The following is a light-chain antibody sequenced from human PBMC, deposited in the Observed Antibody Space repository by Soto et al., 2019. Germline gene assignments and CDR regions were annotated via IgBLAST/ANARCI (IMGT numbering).Light chain of an antibody. CDR2: GAS. CDR3: QQFNSSPQWT. V-gene: IGKV3-20*01. CDR1: QSVRSNF. J-gene: IGKJ1*01. Sequence: EIVLTQSPGTLSLSPGERATLSCRARQSVRSNFLAWYQQKPGQAPRLLIYGASSRATDIPDRFSGSGSGTDFTLTISRLEPEDFAVYYCQQFNSSPQWTFGQGTKVEIK.